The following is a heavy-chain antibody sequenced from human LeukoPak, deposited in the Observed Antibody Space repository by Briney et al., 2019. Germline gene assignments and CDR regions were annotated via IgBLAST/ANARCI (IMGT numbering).Heavy chain of an antibody. D-gene: IGHD6-19*01. CDR1: GYTFTSYG. V-gene: IGHV1-18*01. J-gene: IGHJ6*02. CDR2: ISAYNGNT. CDR3: ASQNSSGWFRPYYYYGMDV. Sequence: GASVKVSCKASGYTFTSYGISWVRQAPGQGLEWMGWISAYNGNTNYAQKLQGRVTMTTDTSTSTACMELRSLRSDDTAVYYCASQNSSGWFRPYYYYGMDVWGQGTTVTVSS.